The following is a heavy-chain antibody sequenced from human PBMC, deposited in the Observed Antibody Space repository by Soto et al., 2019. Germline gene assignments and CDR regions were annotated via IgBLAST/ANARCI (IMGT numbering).Heavy chain of an antibody. CDR3: TTLPMWQLYSALDY. J-gene: IGHJ4*02. CDR1: GFTFSGSP. D-gene: IGHD2-21*01. V-gene: IGHV3-73*02. CDR2: IRSKTDSYAT. Sequence: EVQLVESGGGLVQPGGSLKLSCAASGFTFSGSPMHWVRQASGKGLEWVGRIRSKTDSYATAYAASVTGRFTISRDDANTTADPQLTTLKPAAPAVYYCTTLPMWQLYSALDYWRPGTLLTASS.